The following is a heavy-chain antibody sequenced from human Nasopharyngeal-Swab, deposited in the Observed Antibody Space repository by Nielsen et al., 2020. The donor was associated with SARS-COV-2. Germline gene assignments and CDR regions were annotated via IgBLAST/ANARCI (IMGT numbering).Heavy chain of an antibody. V-gene: IGHV1-3*01. D-gene: IGHD6-13*01. CDR2: INPGNGNT. Sequence: ASVKVSCKASGYTFTNHAVQWVRQAPGQNFEWMGWINPGNGNTKYSETFQGRVTIITDTSASTVYMELSSLRAEDTAVYYCARDLRQQLVLDAFDIWGQGTMVTVSS. CDR3: ARDLRQQLVLDAFDI. J-gene: IGHJ3*02. CDR1: GYTFTNHA.